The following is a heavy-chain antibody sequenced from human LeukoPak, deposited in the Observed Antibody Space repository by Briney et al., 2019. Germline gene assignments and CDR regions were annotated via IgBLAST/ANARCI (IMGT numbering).Heavy chain of an antibody. J-gene: IGHJ4*02. Sequence: GGSLRLSCEASGFSFTTYFISWIRQAPGKGLEWVGYITNSGRSTNYADAVKGRFTISRDNAKKSVYLEMTDLRAEDTAVYYCAREPSGNINVFDSWGRGTRVTVS. CDR3: AREPSGNINVFDS. D-gene: IGHD5-18*01. V-gene: IGHV3-11*04. CDR1: GFSFTTYF. CDR2: ITNSGRST.